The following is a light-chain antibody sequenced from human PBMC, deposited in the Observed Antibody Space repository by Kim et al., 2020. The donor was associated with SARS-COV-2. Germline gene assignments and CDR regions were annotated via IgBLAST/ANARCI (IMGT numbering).Light chain of an antibody. V-gene: IGKV3-20*01. CDR3: LQYASSRS. CDR1: ETINLNY. CDR2: GAI. Sequence: SLSPGDRATLSCRATETINLNYLSWYQQRPGQAPRLLIYGAINRATGIPDRFSGSGSGADFTLTIDRLEPEDFAAYFCLQYASSRSFGQGTKLEI. J-gene: IGKJ2*04.